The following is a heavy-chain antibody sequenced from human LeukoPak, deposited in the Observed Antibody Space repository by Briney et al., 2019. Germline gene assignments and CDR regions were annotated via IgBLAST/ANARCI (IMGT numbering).Heavy chain of an antibody. CDR2: IYTSGST. J-gene: IGHJ4*02. CDR1: GGSISSYY. Sequence: PSETLSLTCTVSGGSISSYYWSWIRQPAGKGLEWIGRIYTSGSTNYNPSLKSRVTMSVDTSKNQFSLKLSSVTAADTAVYYCARGGYDFWSGYSYFDYWGQGTLVIVSS. V-gene: IGHV4-4*07. CDR3: ARGGYDFWSGYSYFDY. D-gene: IGHD3-3*01.